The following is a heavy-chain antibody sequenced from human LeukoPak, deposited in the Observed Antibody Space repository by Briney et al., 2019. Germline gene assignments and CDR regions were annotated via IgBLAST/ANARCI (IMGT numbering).Heavy chain of an antibody. CDR3: ASTPNGVAAIYFDY. J-gene: IGHJ4*02. D-gene: IGHD2-15*01. CDR2: ISTSSSYI. V-gene: IGHV3-21*01. CDR1: GFTFSSYN. Sequence: GGSLRLSCVASGFTFSSYNMNWVRQAPGKGLEWVSFISTSSSYIYYADSVKGRFTISRDNAKNTLYLQMNSLRAGDTAVYYCASTPNGVAAIYFDYWGQGTLVTVSS.